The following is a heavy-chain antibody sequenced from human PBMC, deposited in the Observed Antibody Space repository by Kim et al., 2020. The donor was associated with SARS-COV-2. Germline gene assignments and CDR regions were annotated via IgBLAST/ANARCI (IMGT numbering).Heavy chain of an antibody. CDR3: ARTFFWGAVHYYGMDV. D-gene: IGHD3-16*01. V-gene: IGHV5-51*01. J-gene: IGHJ6*02. CDR2: IYPGDSDT. CDR1: GYSFTSYW. Sequence: GESLKISCKGSGYSFTSYWIGWVRQMPGKGLEWMGIIYPGDSDTRYSPSFQGQVTISADKSISTAYLQWSSLKASDTAMYYCARTFFWGAVHYYGMDVWGQGTTVTVSS.